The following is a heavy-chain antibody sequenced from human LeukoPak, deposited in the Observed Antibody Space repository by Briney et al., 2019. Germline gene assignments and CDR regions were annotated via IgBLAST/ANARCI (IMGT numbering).Heavy chain of an antibody. J-gene: IGHJ6*02. V-gene: IGHV1-18*01. CDR1: GYTFTSYG. Sequence: ASVKLSCKASGYTFTSYGIPWVGQAPGQGVGWMGWISAYNSNTNYAQKQQGRVTMSTDTSTSIAYMELRSLRSDDTAVYYCARDRSSSWYGAYYYYGMDVWGQGTTVTVSS. D-gene: IGHD6-13*01. CDR3: ARDRSSSWYGAYYYYGMDV. CDR2: ISAYNSNT.